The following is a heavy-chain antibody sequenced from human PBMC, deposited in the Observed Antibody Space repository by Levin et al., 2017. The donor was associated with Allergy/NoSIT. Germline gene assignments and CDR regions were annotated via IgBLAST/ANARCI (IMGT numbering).Heavy chain of an antibody. CDR2: IYSSGRT. Sequence: KTSETLSLTCTVSGGSVSSGTYYWNWIRQPPGKGLEWIGYIYSSGRTKYNPSLKSRVTISVDTSKNQFSLKLSSVTAADTAVYFCARGEYYYGSGNWFDPWGQGTLVTVSS. V-gene: IGHV4-61*01. CDR1: GGSVSSGTYY. D-gene: IGHD3-10*01. J-gene: IGHJ5*02. CDR3: ARGEYYYGSGNWFDP.